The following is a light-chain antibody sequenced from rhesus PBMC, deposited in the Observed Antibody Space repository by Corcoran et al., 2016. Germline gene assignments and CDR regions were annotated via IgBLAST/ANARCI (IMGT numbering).Light chain of an antibody. CDR2: YAS. J-gene: IGKJ1*01. V-gene: IGKV1S14*01. CDR1: QGISNY. Sequence: DIQMTQSPSSLSASVGDTVTITCRASQGISNYLAWYPQTPGKAPTPLIYYASNLEIGVPSRFSGMGSGTDFTLTISSLQPEDFAIYYCQQHNSYPRTFGQGTKVEIK. CDR3: QQHNSYPRT.